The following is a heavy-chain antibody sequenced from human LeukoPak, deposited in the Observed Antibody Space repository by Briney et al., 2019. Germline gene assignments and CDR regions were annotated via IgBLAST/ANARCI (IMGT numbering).Heavy chain of an antibody. CDR1: GGSISSYY. J-gene: IGHJ6*03. CDR2: TYYRGST. D-gene: IGHD3-10*01. CDR3: ARARGPRGMSVHYYYYYMDV. V-gene: IGHV4-59*01. Sequence: PSETLSLTCTVSGGSISSYYWSWIRQPPGKGLEWIGNTYYRGSTNYNPSLKSRVTIYADTSKNQFSLKVSYVTAADTAVYYCARARGPRGMSVHYYYYYMDVWGKGTTVTVSS.